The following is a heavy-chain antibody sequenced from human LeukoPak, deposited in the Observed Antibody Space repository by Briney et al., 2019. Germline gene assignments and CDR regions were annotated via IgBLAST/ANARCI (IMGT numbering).Heavy chain of an antibody. CDR2: INPNSGGT. Sequence: ASVKVSCKASGYTFTGYYMHWVRQAPGQGLGWMGWINPNSGGTNYAQKFQGWVTMTRDTSISTAYMELSRLRSDDTAVYYCARAKAGTAMAPFDYWGQGTLVTVSS. V-gene: IGHV1-2*04. CDR1: GYTFTGYY. D-gene: IGHD5-18*01. CDR3: ARAKAGTAMAPFDY. J-gene: IGHJ4*02.